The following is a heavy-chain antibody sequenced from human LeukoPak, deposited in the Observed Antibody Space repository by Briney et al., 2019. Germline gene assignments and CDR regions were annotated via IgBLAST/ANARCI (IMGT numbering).Heavy chain of an antibody. CDR1: GGSISSSDFL. CDR2: CYYNGSP. J-gene: IGHJ4*02. D-gene: IGHD2/OR15-2a*01. V-gene: IGHV4-39*01. CDR3: ARRGKSTAWSFDY. Sequence: SETLSLTCSVSGGSISSSDFLWGSSPQPPGKGLEWITNCYYNGSPYYNPSLEGRVTISVDASKNQFSLKLSSVTAADTAMYYCARRGKSTAWSFDYWGQGTLVTVSS.